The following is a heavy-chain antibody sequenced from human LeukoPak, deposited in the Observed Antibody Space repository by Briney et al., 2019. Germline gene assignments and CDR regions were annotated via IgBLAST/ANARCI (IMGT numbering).Heavy chain of an antibody. V-gene: IGHV3-23*01. D-gene: IGHD2-2*01. Sequence: GGSLRLSCAASGFTFSSYAMSWVRQAPGKGLESVSAISGSGGSTYYADSVKGRFTISRDNSKNTLYLQMNSQRAEDTAVYYCAKFAYQLLSYRDYWGQGTLVTVSS. CDR3: AKFAYQLLSYRDY. CDR2: ISGSGGST. CDR1: GFTFSSYA. J-gene: IGHJ4*02.